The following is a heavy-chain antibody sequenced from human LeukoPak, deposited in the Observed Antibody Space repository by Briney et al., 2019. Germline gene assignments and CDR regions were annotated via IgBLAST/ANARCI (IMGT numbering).Heavy chain of an antibody. J-gene: IGHJ4*02. V-gene: IGHV3-7*01. D-gene: IGHD3-10*01. Sequence: GGSLRLSCAASGFTFTTYWMGWVRQAPGKGLEWVANIKQDGTEKYYVDSVKGRFTISRDNAKNLLYLQMNSLRVEDTAVYYCAKLAKYFYGSETSYFFEHWGQGTPVTASS. CDR2: IKQDGTEK. CDR1: GFTFTTYW. CDR3: AKLAKYFYGSETSYFFEH.